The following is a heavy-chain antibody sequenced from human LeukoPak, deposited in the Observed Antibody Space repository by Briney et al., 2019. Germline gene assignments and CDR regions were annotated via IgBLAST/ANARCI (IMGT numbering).Heavy chain of an antibody. Sequence: LGGSLRLSCAASGITFSDSAMYWVRKAQGKGLECVSAITDSYNTYYGDSVKGRFTISRDNSKKTLYLQMNSLRVDDTALYYCVKGACSSGCSGNHWGQGTRVIVSS. J-gene: IGHJ5*02. CDR3: VKGACSSGCSGNH. CDR1: GITFSDSA. D-gene: IGHD6-19*01. V-gene: IGHV3-23*01. CDR2: ITDSYNT.